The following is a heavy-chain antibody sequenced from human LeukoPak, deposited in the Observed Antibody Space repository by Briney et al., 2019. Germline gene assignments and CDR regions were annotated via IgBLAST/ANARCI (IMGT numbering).Heavy chain of an antibody. V-gene: IGHV3-23*01. CDR2: LTASGGST. CDR3: AKRPNYCSSSSCLDS. CDR1: GFTFSNYA. Sequence: GGSLRLSCAASGFTFSNYAMAWVRQAPGKGLEWLSSLTASGGSTYYADSVKVRFTISRDNSKNTLYLQMNSLRAEDTAVYYCAKRPNYCSSSSCLDSWGQGTLVTVSS. D-gene: IGHD2-2*01. J-gene: IGHJ4*03.